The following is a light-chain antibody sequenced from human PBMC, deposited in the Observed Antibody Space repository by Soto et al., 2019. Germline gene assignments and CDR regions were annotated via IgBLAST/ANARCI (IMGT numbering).Light chain of an antibody. V-gene: IGKV1-8*01. J-gene: IGKJ4*01. CDR3: QQLNSYPLT. CDR2: SAS. CDR1: QDINTY. Sequence: AIRMTQSPSSFSASTGDRVTITCRASQDINTYLAWYQQKPGKAPKLLIYSASTLQSGVPSRFSGSGSGTDFTLTISCLQSEDFATYYCQQLNSYPLTFGGGTKVDI.